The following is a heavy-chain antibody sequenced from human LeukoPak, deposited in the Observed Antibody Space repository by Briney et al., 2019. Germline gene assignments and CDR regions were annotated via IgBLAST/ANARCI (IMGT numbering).Heavy chain of an antibody. V-gene: IGHV3-30*02. CDR2: IQKDGSKK. Sequence: GGSLRLSCGASGLTFRSYGVHWVRQAPGKGLEWVAFIQKDGSKKYYGDSVKGRFTISRDNSKNTLYLQMNSLRVEDTAAYYCAKEMYDYVWGSYFENWGQGTLVTVSS. J-gene: IGHJ4*02. D-gene: IGHD3-16*01. CDR1: GLTFRSYG. CDR3: AKEMYDYVWGSYFEN.